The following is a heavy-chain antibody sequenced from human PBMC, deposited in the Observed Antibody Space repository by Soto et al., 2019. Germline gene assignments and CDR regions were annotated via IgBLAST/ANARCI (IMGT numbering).Heavy chain of an antibody. Sequence: SGPTPVNHTQTLTLTCSFSGFSFSTSGAGVGWIRQPPERAPEWLALIFWADDKRYSPSLKSRLTITKDTSKTQVVLTLTNMDPVDTATYYCARILTVTRGHFDSWGQGTLVTVYS. CDR2: IFWADDK. V-gene: IGHV2-5*02. CDR1: GFSFSTSGAG. D-gene: IGHD1-26*01. CDR3: ARILTVTRGHFDS. J-gene: IGHJ4*02.